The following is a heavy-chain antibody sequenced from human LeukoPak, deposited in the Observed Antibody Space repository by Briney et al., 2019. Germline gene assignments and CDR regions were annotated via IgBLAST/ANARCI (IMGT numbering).Heavy chain of an antibody. Sequence: SETLSLTCTVSGGSIGGTSYYWTWVRQPAGKGLEWVGRVYTSGTTNYNPSLKSRVTMSVDTFKNQFTLNFTSVTAADTAIYYCARSDILPRGHVYYYYMDVWGKGTTVTVSS. D-gene: IGHD3-9*01. CDR3: ARSDILPRGHVYYYYMDV. CDR2: VYTSGTT. V-gene: IGHV4-61*02. J-gene: IGHJ6*03. CDR1: GGSIGGTSYY.